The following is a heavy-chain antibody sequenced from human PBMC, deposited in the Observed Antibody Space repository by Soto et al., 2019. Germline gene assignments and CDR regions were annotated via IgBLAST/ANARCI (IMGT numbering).Heavy chain of an antibody. CDR3: ATQFHHCGGDCYRGPYFGMDV. Sequence: QVQLVQSGSEVKEPGASVKVSCKASGYTFTGYYVLWVRQAPGQGPVCMGWINPYTGGTNYAQKLQGRVTMTRDTSMSTAYMELTKLISDDTAVYYCATQFHHCGGDCYRGPYFGMDVWGQGTTVTVSS. V-gene: IGHV1-2*02. CDR1: GYTFTGYY. D-gene: IGHD2-21*02. CDR2: INPYTGGT. J-gene: IGHJ6*02.